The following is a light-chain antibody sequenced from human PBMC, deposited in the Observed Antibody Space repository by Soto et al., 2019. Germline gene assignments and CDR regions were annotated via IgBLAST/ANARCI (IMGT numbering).Light chain of an antibody. V-gene: IGKV3-20*01. CDR2: GIS. CDR1: QSVSNNY. CDR3: QQFGTPPWT. Sequence: EIVLTQSPGTLSLSPGERATLSCRASQSVSNNYLAWYQQKPGQAPRLLISGISTRATGIPDRFSGSGSGTHFTLTISRLEPEDFAIYYCQQFGTPPWTFGQGTKVDIK. J-gene: IGKJ1*01.